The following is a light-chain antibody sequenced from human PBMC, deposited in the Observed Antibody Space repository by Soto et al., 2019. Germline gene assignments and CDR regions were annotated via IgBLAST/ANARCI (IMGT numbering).Light chain of an antibody. V-gene: IGLV1-40*01. Sequence: QSVLTQPPSVSGAPGQTVTISCTGSISNIGVNYDVHRYQQFPGTAPKLLIYADRNRPSGVPDRFSASKSGTSASLAITGLQAEDEADYFCQSFDSSLSGWVFGGGTKLTVL. J-gene: IGLJ3*02. CDR2: ADR. CDR1: ISNIGVNYD. CDR3: QSFDSSLSGWV.